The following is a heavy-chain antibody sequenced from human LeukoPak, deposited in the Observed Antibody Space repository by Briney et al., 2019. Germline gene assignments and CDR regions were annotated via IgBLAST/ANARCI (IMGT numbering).Heavy chain of an antibody. CDR1: GFSLRASGVG. Sequence: ESGPTLVKPTQTLTLTCIFSGFSLRASGVGVGWIRQPPGKALEWLALIYWNDDKHYSPFLRSRLTITKDTSKNQVVLTMTNMDPVDTATYYCAHRQYCPTTTCSPSFDYWGQGTLVTVSS. D-gene: IGHD2-2*01. CDR3: AHRQYCPTTTCSPSFDY. V-gene: IGHV2-5*01. J-gene: IGHJ4*02. CDR2: IYWNDDK.